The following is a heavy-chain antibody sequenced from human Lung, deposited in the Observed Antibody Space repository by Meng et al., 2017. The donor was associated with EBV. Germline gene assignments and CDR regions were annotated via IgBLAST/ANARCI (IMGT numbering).Heavy chain of an antibody. CDR1: GYTFTSYG. CDR2: ISAYNGNT. V-gene: IGHV1-18*01. D-gene: IGHD2-2*01. Sequence: QVQLAHPGAEVNKPGASVKVSCKASGYTFTSYGISWVRQAPGQGLEWMGWISAYNGNTNYAQKLQGRVTMTTDTSTSTAYMELSSLRSEDTAVYYCARDVVVPAALTVRINYWGQGTLVTVSS. J-gene: IGHJ4*02. CDR3: ARDVVVPAALTVRINY.